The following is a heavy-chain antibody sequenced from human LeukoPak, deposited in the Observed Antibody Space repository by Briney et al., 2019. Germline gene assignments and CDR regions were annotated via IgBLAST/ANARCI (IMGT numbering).Heavy chain of an antibody. V-gene: IGHV3-21*01. J-gene: IGHJ4*01. D-gene: IGHD5-24*01. CDR1: GFTFSSYS. CDR3: ARVRSSEGDAYDD. CDR2: ISSSSSYI. Sequence: GGSLRLSCAASGFTFSSYSMNWVRQAPGKGLEWVSSISSSSSYIYYADSVKGRFTISRDNAKNSLYLQMNSLRAEDTAVYYCARVRSSEGDAYDDWGQGTLVTVSS.